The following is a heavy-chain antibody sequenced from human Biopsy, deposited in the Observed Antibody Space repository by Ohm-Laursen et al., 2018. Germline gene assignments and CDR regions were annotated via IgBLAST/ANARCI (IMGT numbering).Heavy chain of an antibody. CDR3: ARDRGYYSDRTVPGYFDL. V-gene: IGHV4-59*01. D-gene: IGHD3-22*01. Sequence: GTLSLTCTVSGVSITAYYWSWIRQPPGKGLECIGNIHHSGSTNYNPSLKSRVTISVDTSKNHFSLRLRSVTPADTAIYYCARDRGYYSDRTVPGYFDLWGRGTLVTVSS. CDR2: IHHSGST. J-gene: IGHJ2*01. CDR1: GVSITAYY.